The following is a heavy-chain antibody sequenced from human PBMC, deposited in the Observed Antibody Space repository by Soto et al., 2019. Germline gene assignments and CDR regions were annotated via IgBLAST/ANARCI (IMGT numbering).Heavy chain of an antibody. CDR3: ARDLLVRGVRAYYYGMDV. J-gene: IGHJ6*02. CDR2: ISAYNGNT. Sequence: ASVKVSCKASGYTFTSYGISWVRQAPGQGLEWMGWISAYNGNTNYAQKLQGRVTMTTDTSTSTAYMELRSLRSDDTAVYYCARDLLVRGVRAYYYGMDVWGQGTTVTVSS. D-gene: IGHD3-10*01. V-gene: IGHV1-18*01. CDR1: GYTFTSYG.